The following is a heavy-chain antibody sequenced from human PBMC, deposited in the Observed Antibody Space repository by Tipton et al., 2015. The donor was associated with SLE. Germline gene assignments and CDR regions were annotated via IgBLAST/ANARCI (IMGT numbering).Heavy chain of an antibody. CDR3: ARLVSGSYSYFDY. Sequence: TLSLTCTVSGGSISSYYWSWIRQPPGKGLEWIGYIYTSGSTNYNPSLKSRVTISVDTSKNQFSLKLSSVTAADTAVYYCARLVSGSYSYFDYWGQGTLVTVPS. D-gene: IGHD1-26*01. CDR2: IYTSGST. V-gene: IGHV4-4*08. J-gene: IGHJ4*02. CDR1: GGSISSYY.